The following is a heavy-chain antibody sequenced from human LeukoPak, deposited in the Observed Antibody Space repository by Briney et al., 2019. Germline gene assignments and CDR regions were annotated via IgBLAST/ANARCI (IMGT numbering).Heavy chain of an antibody. V-gene: IGHV3-23*01. CDR1: GFTFSDYA. Sequence: GGSLRLSCAASGFTFSDYAMSWVRQAPGKGLEWVSAISGSGGSTYYADSVKGRFTISRDNSKNTLYLQMNSLRAEDTAVYYCAKASTFMITFGGVIVSWGQGTLVTVSS. J-gene: IGHJ4*02. CDR3: AKASTFMITFGGVIVS. CDR2: ISGSGGST. D-gene: IGHD3-16*02.